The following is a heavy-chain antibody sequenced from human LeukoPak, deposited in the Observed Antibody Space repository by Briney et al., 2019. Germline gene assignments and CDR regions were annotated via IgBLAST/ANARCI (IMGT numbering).Heavy chain of an antibody. CDR3: ARDRQVTSYRGLQH. CDR2: ISWNSGRR. Sequence: GGSLRLSCAASGFTFDDYAMHWVRQAPGKGLEWVSGISWNSGRRGYADSVKGRFTISRDNAKNSLYLQMNSLRAEDTAVYYCARDRQVTSYRGLQHWGQGALVTVSS. V-gene: IGHV3-9*01. CDR1: GFTFDDYA. J-gene: IGHJ1*01. D-gene: IGHD2-21*02.